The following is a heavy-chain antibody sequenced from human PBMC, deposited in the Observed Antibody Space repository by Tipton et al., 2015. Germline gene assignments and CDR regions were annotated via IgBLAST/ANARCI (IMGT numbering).Heavy chain of an antibody. J-gene: IGHJ4*02. CDR2: ISHSGST. CDR1: GYSISSGYY. Sequence: TLSLTCALSGYSISSGYYWSWIRQPPGKGLEWIGTISHSGSTYYNPSLKSRVTISADTSRNQFSLRLSSVTAADTAVYYCACHDYDLLTRDYQTVDYWGQGTLVTVSP. CDR3: ACHDYDLLTRDYQTVDY. V-gene: IGHV4-38-2*01. D-gene: IGHD3-9*01.